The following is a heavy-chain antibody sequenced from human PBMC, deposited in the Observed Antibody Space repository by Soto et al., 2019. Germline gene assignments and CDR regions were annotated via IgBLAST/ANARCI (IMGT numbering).Heavy chain of an antibody. Sequence: PSDTLSLTGTVCGGSISSYYWSWIRQPAGKGLEWIGRIYTSGSTNYNPSLKSRVTMSVDTSKNQFSLKLSSVTAADTAVYYCARVGSGWSFFDYWGQGTLVTVSS. V-gene: IGHV4-4*07. J-gene: IGHJ4*02. D-gene: IGHD6-19*01. CDR3: ARVGSGWSFFDY. CDR2: IYTSGST. CDR1: GGSISSYY.